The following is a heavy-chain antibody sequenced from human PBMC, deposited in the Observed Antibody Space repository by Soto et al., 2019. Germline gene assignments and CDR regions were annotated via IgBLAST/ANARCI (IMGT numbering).Heavy chain of an antibody. V-gene: IGHV4-59*01. CDR3: ARAGSSGYYDYYYYGMDV. J-gene: IGHJ6*02. Sequence: ETLSLTCTVSGGSISSYYWSWIRQPPGKGLEWIGYIYYSGSTNYNPSLKSRVTISVDTSKNQFSLKLSSVTAADTAVYYCARAGSSGYYDYYYYGMDVWGQGTTVTVS. CDR1: GGSISSYY. D-gene: IGHD3-22*01. CDR2: IYYSGST.